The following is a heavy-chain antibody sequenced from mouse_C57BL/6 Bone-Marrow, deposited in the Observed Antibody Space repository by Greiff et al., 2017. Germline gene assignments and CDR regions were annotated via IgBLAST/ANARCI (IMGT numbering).Heavy chain of an antibody. CDR2: ISSGGDYI. CDR3: TRGGLYYSVFAY. D-gene: IGHD1-1*01. Sequence: EVQGVESGEGLVKPGGSLKLSCAASGFTFSSYAMSWVRQTPEKRLEWVAYISSGGDYIYYADTVKGRFTISRDNARNTLYLQMSSLKSEDTAMYYCTRGGLYYSVFAYWGQGTLVTVSA. V-gene: IGHV5-9-1*02. CDR1: GFTFSSYA. J-gene: IGHJ3*01.